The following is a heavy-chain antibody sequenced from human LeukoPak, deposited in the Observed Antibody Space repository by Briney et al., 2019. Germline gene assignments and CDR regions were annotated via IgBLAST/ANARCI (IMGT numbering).Heavy chain of an antibody. V-gene: IGHV3-15*01. CDR3: TTGCSMVQPIHDYYYYYMDV. Sequence: GGSLRLSCAASGFTSSNAWMSWVRQAPGKGLEWVGRIKSKTDGGTTDYAAPVKGRFTISRDDSKNTLYLQMNSLKTEDTAVYYCTTGCSMVQPIHDYYYYYMDVWGKGTTVTVSS. CDR1: GFTSSNAW. J-gene: IGHJ6*03. D-gene: IGHD3-10*01. CDR2: IKSKTDGGTT.